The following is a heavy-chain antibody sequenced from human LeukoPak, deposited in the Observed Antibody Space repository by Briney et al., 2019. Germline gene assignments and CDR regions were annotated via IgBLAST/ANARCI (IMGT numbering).Heavy chain of an antibody. V-gene: IGHV3-66*01. CDR2: LYSGGNT. CDR1: GFTVSSKY. D-gene: IGHD6-25*01. CDR3: ARDLAAGNY. J-gene: IGHJ4*02. Sequence: PGGSLRLSCAASGFTVSSKYMSWVRQAPGKGLEWVSTLYSGGNTYYSDSVKGRFAISRDNSKNTVYLQMNNLRGDDTAVYYCARDLAAGNYWGQGTLVSVSS.